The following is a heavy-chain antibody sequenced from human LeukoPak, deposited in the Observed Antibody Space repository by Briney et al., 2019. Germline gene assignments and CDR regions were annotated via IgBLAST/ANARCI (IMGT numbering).Heavy chain of an antibody. D-gene: IGHD4-23*01. CDR1: GFTVSSYW. J-gene: IGHJ4*02. CDR2: INGDGSST. Sequence: GGSLRLSCGATGFTVSSYWMHWVRQAPGKGLVWVSRINGDGSSTTYADSVKGRFTISRDNAKNTLYLQMNSLRAEDTAVYYCAKGGTTVVDYWGQGTLVTVSS. V-gene: IGHV3-74*03. CDR3: AKGGTTVVDY.